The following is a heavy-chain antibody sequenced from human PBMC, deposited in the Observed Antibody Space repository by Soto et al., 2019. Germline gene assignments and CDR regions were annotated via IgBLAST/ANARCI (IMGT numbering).Heavy chain of an antibody. CDR3: AKALRYYDFWSFYYTNEIHYYYGIDV. CDR2: ISGRGGST. CDR1: GFTFSSYA. Sequence: EVQLLESGGGLVQPGGSLSLSCAASGFTFSSYAMSWVRQAPGKGLEWVSAISGRGGSTYYADSVKGRFTISRDNSKNTLDLQMNSLRAEDTAVYYCAKALRYYDFWSFYYTNEIHYYYGIDVWCQGTTVTVSS. J-gene: IGHJ6*02. D-gene: IGHD3-3*01. V-gene: IGHV3-23*01.